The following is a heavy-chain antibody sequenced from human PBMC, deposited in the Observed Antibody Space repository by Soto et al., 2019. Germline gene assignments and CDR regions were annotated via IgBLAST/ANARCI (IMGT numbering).Heavy chain of an antibody. J-gene: IGHJ4*02. V-gene: IGHV3-23*01. Sequence: GGSLRLSCAASGFTFSSYAMSWVRQAPGKGLEWVSAISGSGGSTYYADSVKGRFTISRDNSKNTLYLQMNSLRAEDTAVYYCAKAPQLLLSSDYYFDYWGQGTLVTVS. CDR1: GFTFSSYA. D-gene: IGHD2-2*01. CDR2: ISGSGGST. CDR3: AKAPQLLLSSDYYFDY.